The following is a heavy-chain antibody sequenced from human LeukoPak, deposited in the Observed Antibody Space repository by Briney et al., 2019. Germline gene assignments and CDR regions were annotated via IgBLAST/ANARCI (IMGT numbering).Heavy chain of an antibody. CDR1: GGTFSSYA. D-gene: IGHD2-15*01. Sequence: SVKVSCKASGGTFSSYAISWVRQAPGQGLEWMGGIIPIFGTANYAQKFQGRVTITADESTSIAYMELSSLRSEDTAVYYCASFSGGSISIDYWGQGTLVTVSS. J-gene: IGHJ4*02. CDR2: IIPIFGTA. CDR3: ASFSGGSISIDY. V-gene: IGHV1-69*01.